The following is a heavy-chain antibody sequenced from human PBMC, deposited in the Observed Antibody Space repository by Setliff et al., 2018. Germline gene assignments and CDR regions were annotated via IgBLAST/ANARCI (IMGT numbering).Heavy chain of an antibody. CDR2: TYYSGNT. Sequence: SETLSLTCTVSGASVSGNSYYWGWIRQPPGKGLEWIASTYYSGNTYYNPSLKSRVTISVDTSKNQFSLKLTSVTAADTAVYYCARAPRYFDPTGSYFDFWGQGALVTVSS. D-gene: IGHD3-22*01. CDR3: ARAPRYFDPTGSYFDF. CDR1: GASVSGNSYY. V-gene: IGHV4-39*07. J-gene: IGHJ4*02.